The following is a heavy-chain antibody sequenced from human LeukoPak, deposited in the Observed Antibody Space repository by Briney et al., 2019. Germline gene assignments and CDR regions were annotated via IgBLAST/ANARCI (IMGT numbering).Heavy chain of an antibody. V-gene: IGHV3-33*01. Sequence: TGSSLRLSCAASGFIFSTYGMHWVRQAPGKGLEWVAVIWYDGSIKYYADSVKGRFTISRDSSKNTLYLQMNSLRAEDTALYYCASAAGPFDNWGQGTLVTVSS. J-gene: IGHJ4*02. CDR3: ASAAGPFDN. CDR2: IWYDGSIK. CDR1: GFIFSTYG. D-gene: IGHD6-19*01.